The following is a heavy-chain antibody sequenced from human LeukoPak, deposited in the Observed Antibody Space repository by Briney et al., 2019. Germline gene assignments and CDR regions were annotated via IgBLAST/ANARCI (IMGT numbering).Heavy chain of an antibody. V-gene: IGHV3-48*03. J-gene: IGHJ4*02. D-gene: IGHD6-19*01. CDR2: ISSSGSTI. CDR1: GFTFSSYE. CDR3: AKRGPSSGRFDY. Sequence: GGSLRLSCAASGFTFSSYEMNWVRQAPGKGLEWVSYISSSGSTICYADSVKGRFTISRDNSKNTLYLQMNSLRAEDTAVYYCAKRGPSSGRFDYWGQGTLVTVSS.